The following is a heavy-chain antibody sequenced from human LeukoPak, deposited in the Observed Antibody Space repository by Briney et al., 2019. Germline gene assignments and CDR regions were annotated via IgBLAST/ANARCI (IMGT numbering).Heavy chain of an antibody. CDR3: ARDWTYCGGDCYPNWYFDL. D-gene: IGHD2-21*02. J-gene: IGHJ2*01. CDR1: GFTVSSNY. Sequence: PGGSLRLSCAASGFTVSSNYMSWARQAPGKGLEWVSVIYSGGSTYYADSVKGRFTISRDNSKNTLYLQMNSLRAEDTAVYYCARDWTYCGGDCYPNWYFDLWGRGTLVTVSS. V-gene: IGHV3-53*01. CDR2: IYSGGST.